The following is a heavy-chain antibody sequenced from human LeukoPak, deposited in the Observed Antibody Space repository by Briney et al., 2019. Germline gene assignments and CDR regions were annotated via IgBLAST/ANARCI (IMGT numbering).Heavy chain of an antibody. D-gene: IGHD5-12*01. CDR1: GFTFSSYW. CDR3: ARENSGYDSEFDY. Sequence: GGSLRLSCAASGFTFSSYWMHWVRQAPGKGLVWVSRINSDGSSTSCADSVKGRFTISRDNAKNTLYLRMNSLRAEDTAVYYCARENSGYDSEFDYWGQGTLVTVSS. J-gene: IGHJ4*02. CDR2: INSDGSST. V-gene: IGHV3-74*01.